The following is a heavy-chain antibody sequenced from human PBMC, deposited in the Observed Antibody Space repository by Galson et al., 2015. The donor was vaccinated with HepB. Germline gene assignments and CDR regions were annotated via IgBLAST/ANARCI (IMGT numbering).Heavy chain of an antibody. Sequence: SLRLSCAASGFTFSSYGMHWVRQAPGKGLEWVAVISYDGSNKYYADSVKGRFTISRDNSKNTLYLQMNSLRAEDTALYYCAKEDAIEAAGHIDYWGQGTLVTVSS. CDR3: AKEDAIEAAGHIDY. J-gene: IGHJ4*02. V-gene: IGHV3-30*18. CDR1: GFTFSSYG. CDR2: ISYDGSNK. D-gene: IGHD6-13*01.